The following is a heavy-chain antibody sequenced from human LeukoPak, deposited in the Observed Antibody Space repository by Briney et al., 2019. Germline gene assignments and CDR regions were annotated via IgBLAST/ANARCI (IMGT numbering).Heavy chain of an antibody. Sequence: SETLSLTCTVSGGSISSYSRNWIRQPAGKGLEWIGRIYTSGSTNYNPSLKGRVTMSVDTSKNQFSLKLSSVTAADTAIYYCARASSGSYYYFDYWGQGTLVTVSS. CDR1: GGSISSYS. CDR2: IYTSGST. CDR3: ARASSGSYYYFDY. J-gene: IGHJ4*02. D-gene: IGHD3-22*01. V-gene: IGHV4-4*07.